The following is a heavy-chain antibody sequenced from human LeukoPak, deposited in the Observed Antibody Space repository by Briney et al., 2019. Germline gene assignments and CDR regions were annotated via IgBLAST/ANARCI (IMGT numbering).Heavy chain of an antibody. Sequence: GGSLRLSCAASGFTFSSYEMNWVRQAPGKGLEWVSYINTDGSTIYEADSVKGRFTISRDNAKNSLYLQMNSLRSEDTAVYYCARARGVTRIRYYYYYCMDVWGKGTTVTVSS. CDR3: ARARGVTRIRYYYYYCMDV. V-gene: IGHV3-48*03. CDR2: INTDGSTI. J-gene: IGHJ6*03. D-gene: IGHD2-21*02. CDR1: GFTFSSYE.